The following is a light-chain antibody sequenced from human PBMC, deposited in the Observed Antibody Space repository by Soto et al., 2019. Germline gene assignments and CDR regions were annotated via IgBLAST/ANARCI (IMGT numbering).Light chain of an antibody. CDR1: QDVAYY. Sequence: DIQLTQSPASVSASVGDRVTITCQASQDVAYYLTWYQQKPGEAPKVLIYDASNLESGVTSRFSGSGSGTDFTLTISGLEPEDFALYYCQQYGVTPPNTFGGGTKVEV. V-gene: IGKV1-33*01. J-gene: IGKJ4*01. CDR3: QQYGVTPPNT. CDR2: DAS.